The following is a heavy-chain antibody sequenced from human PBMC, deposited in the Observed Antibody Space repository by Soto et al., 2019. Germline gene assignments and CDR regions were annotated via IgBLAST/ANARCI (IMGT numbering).Heavy chain of an antibody. CDR1: GFTFSDHY. J-gene: IGHJ4*02. V-gene: IGHV3-72*01. CDR2: IRKQANIYTA. Sequence: PGGSLRLSCVGSGFTFSDHYIDWVRQAPGKGLEWVGRIRKQANIYTAHYAASVKGRFPISRDDPMNSLYLQMNSLKTEDTAVYYCARTGSRTSSYDYWGQGTLVTVP. D-gene: IGHD2-2*01. CDR3: ARTGSRTSSYDY.